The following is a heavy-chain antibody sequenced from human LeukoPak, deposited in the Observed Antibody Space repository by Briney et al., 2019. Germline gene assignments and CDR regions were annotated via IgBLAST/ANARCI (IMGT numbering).Heavy chain of an antibody. Sequence: GGSLRLSCVASGFTFSTYWMSWVRQAPGKGLEWVANIKHDGSEKFYVDSVKGRFTISRDNAKNSLYLQMNSVRAEDTALYYCARENDYDILTKDAFDIWGQGTMVTVSS. D-gene: IGHD3-9*01. CDR3: ARENDYDILTKDAFDI. J-gene: IGHJ3*02. CDR2: IKHDGSEK. V-gene: IGHV3-7*05. CDR1: GFTFSTYW.